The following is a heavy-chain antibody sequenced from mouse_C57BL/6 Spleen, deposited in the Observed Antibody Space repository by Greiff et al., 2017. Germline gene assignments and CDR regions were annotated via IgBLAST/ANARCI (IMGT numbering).Heavy chain of an antibody. CDR2: IDPSDSET. D-gene: IGHD2-2*01. J-gene: IGHJ3*01. CDR3: TREVYGYDWFAY. Sequence: QVQLKQPGAELVRPGSSVKLSCKASGYTFTSYWMHWVKQRPIQGLEWIGNIDPSDSETHYNQKFKDKATLTVDKSSSTAYMQLSSLTSEDSAVYYCTREVYGYDWFAYWGQGTLVTVSA. V-gene: IGHV1-52*01. CDR1: GYTFTSYW.